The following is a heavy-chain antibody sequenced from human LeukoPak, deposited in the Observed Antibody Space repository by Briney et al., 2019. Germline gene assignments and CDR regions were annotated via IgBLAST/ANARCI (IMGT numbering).Heavy chain of an antibody. V-gene: IGHV3-21*01. D-gene: IGHD4-17*01. Sequence: GGSLRLSSAASGFTFSSYSMNWVRQAPGKGLEWVSSISSSSSYIYYADSVKGRFTISRDNAKNSLYLQMNSLRAEDTAVYYCAREGSGDLDAFDIWGQGTMVTVSS. CDR1: GFTFSSYS. J-gene: IGHJ3*02. CDR3: AREGSGDLDAFDI. CDR2: ISSSSSYI.